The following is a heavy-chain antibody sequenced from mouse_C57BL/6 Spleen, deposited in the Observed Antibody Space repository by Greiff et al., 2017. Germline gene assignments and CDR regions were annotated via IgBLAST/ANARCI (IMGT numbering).Heavy chain of an antibody. CDR3: ARHYSNCYAMDY. V-gene: IGHV1-82*01. Sequence: QVQLQQSGPELVKPGASVTISCKASGYAFSSSWMNWMKQRPGKGLEWIGRIYPGDGDTNYNGKFKGKATLTADKSSSTAYMQLSSLTSEDSAVYFSARHYSNCYAMDYWGQGTSVTVSA. J-gene: IGHJ4*01. D-gene: IGHD2-5*01. CDR1: GYAFSSSW. CDR2: IYPGDGDT.